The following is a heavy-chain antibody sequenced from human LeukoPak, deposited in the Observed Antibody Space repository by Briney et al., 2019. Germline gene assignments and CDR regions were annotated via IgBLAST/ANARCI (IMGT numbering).Heavy chain of an antibody. CDR2: ITSSGST. Sequence: PGGSLRLSCAASGFTFSTYAITWVRQAPGKGLEWISTITSSGSTYYANSVKGRFTISRDNSKNTLSLQMNSLRAEDTAVYFCAKDWRDESKRHGDCLDSWGQGTLVTVSS. CDR3: AKDWRDESKRHGDCLDS. CDR1: GFTFSTYA. V-gene: IGHV3-23*01. J-gene: IGHJ4*02. D-gene: IGHD2-21*02.